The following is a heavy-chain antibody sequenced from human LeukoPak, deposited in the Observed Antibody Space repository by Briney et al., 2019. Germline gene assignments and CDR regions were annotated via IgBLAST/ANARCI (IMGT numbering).Heavy chain of an antibody. Sequence: PGGSLRLSCAASGFTFSSHWMSWVRQTPRKGLEWVANIKQDGSEKYYVDSVKGRFTISRDNAKNSLYLQMNSLRAEDTAVYYCARPASWGLLPEIYFDCWGQGTLVTVSS. V-gene: IGHV3-7*01. J-gene: IGHJ4*02. CDR2: IKQDGSEK. CDR1: GFTFSSHW. D-gene: IGHD1-26*01. CDR3: ARPASWGLLPEIYFDC.